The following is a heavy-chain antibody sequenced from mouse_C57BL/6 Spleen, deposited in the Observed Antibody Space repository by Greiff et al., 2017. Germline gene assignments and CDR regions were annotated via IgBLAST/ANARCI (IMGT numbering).Heavy chain of an antibody. CDR2: ISYDGSN. Sequence: DVKLVESGPGLVKPSQSLSLTCSVTGYSITSGYYWNWIRQFPGNKLEWMGYISYDGSNNYNPSLKNRISITRDTSKNQFFLKLNSVTTEDTATYYCATPYWYFDVWGTGTTVTVSS. V-gene: IGHV3-6*01. J-gene: IGHJ1*03. CDR1: GYSITSGYY. CDR3: ATPYWYFDV.